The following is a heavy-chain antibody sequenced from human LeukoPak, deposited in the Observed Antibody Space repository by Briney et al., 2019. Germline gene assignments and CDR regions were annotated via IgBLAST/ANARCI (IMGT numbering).Heavy chain of an antibody. CDR2: IYYSGST. V-gene: IGHV4-59*01. D-gene: IGHD3-22*01. CDR1: GGSISSYY. J-gene: IGHJ4*02. CDR3: ARTNAYYYDSSGYPLFDY. Sequence: SETLSLTCTVSGGSISSYYWSWLRQPPGKGLEWIGYIYYSGSTNYNPSLKSRVTISVDTSKNQFSLKLSSVTAADTAVYYCARTNAYYYDSSGYPLFDYWGQGTLVTVSS.